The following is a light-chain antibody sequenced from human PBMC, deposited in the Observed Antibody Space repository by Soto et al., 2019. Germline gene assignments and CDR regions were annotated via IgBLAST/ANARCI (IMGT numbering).Light chain of an antibody. J-gene: IGKJ3*01. Sequence: DIQMTQSPTSLSASVGARVTITCPASQDIRNFVAWYQQKPGKAPKLLIYAASTLQPGVPSRFSGSGSGTDFALTTNSLQPEDVATYACQKYSSVPVFGPGTKVEIK. CDR3: QKYSSVPV. CDR1: QDIRNF. CDR2: AAS. V-gene: IGKV1-27*01.